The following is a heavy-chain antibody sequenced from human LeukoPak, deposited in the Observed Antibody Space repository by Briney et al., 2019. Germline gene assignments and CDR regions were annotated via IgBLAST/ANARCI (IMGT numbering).Heavy chain of an antibody. D-gene: IGHD1-1*01. CDR1: GFTFSSYS. V-gene: IGHV3-21*01. Sequence: AGGSLRLSCAASGFTFSSYSMNWVRQAPGKGLEWASSISSSSSYIYYADSVKGRSTISRDNAKNTLYLQMNSLRAEDTAVYYCARERKYDSNFDFWGQGTLVTVSS. CDR3: ARERKYDSNFDF. J-gene: IGHJ4*02. CDR2: ISSSSSYI.